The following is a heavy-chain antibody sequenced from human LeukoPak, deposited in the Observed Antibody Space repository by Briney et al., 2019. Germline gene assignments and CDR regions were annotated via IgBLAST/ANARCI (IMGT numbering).Heavy chain of an antibody. D-gene: IGHD5-24*01. CDR3: ARVRDGYNKWFDP. Sequence: GGSLRLSCVASGFTFSSYGMSWVRQAPGKGLEWVSAISGSGDGTYYADSVKGRFTISRDTSKNTLYLQMNSLRAEDTAVYYCARVRDGYNKWFDPWGQGTLVTVSS. V-gene: IGHV3-23*01. CDR1: GFTFSSYG. J-gene: IGHJ5*02. CDR2: ISGSGDGT.